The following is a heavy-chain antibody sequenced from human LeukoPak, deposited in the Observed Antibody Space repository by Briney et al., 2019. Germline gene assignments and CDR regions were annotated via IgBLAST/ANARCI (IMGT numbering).Heavy chain of an antibody. CDR2: IYYSGST. CDR3: ARDRAPDYGHTGPGYYYYYMDV. Sequence: PSETLSLTCTVSGGSISSSSYYWGWIRQPPGKGLEWIGSIYYSGSTYYNPSLKSRVTISVDTSKNQFSLKLSSVTAADTAVYYCARDRAPDYGHTGPGYYYYYMDVWGKGTTVTVSS. D-gene: IGHD4-17*01. V-gene: IGHV4-39*07. CDR1: GGSISSSSYY. J-gene: IGHJ6*03.